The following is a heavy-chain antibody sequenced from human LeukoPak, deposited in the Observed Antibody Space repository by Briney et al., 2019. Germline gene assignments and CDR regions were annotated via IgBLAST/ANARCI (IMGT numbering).Heavy chain of an antibody. CDR3: ARDCGGDCYAVDY. V-gene: IGHV3-30*03. J-gene: IGHJ4*02. CDR1: GFTFSSYG. CDR2: ISYDGSNK. Sequence: GGSLRLSCAASGFTFSSYGMHWVRQAPGKGLEWVAVISYDGSNKYYADSVKGRFTISRDNSKNTLYLQMNSLGAEDTAVYYCARDCGGDCYAVDYWGQGTLVTVSS. D-gene: IGHD2-21*02.